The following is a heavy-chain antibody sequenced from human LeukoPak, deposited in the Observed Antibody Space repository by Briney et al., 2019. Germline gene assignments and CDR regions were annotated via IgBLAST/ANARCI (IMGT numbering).Heavy chain of an antibody. CDR3: ARGGRDGSYLPFDY. CDR2: ISSSSSYI. V-gene: IGHV3-21*01. D-gene: IGHD1-26*01. J-gene: IGHJ4*02. Sequence: GGSLRLSCAASGFTFSSYSVNWVRQAPGKGLEWVSSISSSSSYIYYADSVKGRFTISRDNAKNSLYLQMNSLRAEDTAVYYCARGGRDGSYLPFDYWGQGTLVTVSS. CDR1: GFTFSSYS.